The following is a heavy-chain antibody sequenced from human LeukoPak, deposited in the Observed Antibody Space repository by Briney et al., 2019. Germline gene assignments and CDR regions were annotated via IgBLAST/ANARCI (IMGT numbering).Heavy chain of an antibody. D-gene: IGHD6-6*01. CDR3: ARVSSSVFGYYMDV. J-gene: IGHJ6*03. CDR1: GGSISSYY. Sequence: PSETLSLTCTVSGGSISSYYWSWIRQPPGKGLEWIGYIYYSGSTNYNPSLKSRVTLSVDTSKNQFSLKLSSVTAADTAVYYCARVSSSVFGYYMDVWGKGTTVTVSS. V-gene: IGHV4-59*01. CDR2: IYYSGST.